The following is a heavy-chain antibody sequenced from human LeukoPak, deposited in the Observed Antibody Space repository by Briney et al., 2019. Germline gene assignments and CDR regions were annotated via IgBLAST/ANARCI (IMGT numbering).Heavy chain of an antibody. V-gene: IGHV4-30-2*01. Sequence: PSETLSLTCAVSGASISSGGYSWSWIRQPPGKGLEWIGYIYHSGSTYYNPSLKSRVTISVDRSKNQFSLKLSSVTAADTAVYYCARCVLGYLDYWGQGTLVTVSS. CDR2: IYHSGST. D-gene: IGHD7-27*01. CDR1: GASISSGGYS. J-gene: IGHJ4*02. CDR3: ARCVLGYLDY.